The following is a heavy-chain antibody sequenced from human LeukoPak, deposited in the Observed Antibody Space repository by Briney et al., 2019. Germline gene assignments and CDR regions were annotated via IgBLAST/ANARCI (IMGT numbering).Heavy chain of an antibody. Sequence: SQTLSLTCTVSGGSISSGDYEWSWIRQPPGKGLEWIGYIYYSGSTYYNPSLKSRVTISVDTSKNQFSLKLSSVTAADTAVYYCARARRVTIFGVGEFDPWGQGTLVTVSS. CDR2: IYYSGST. CDR3: ARARRVTIFGVGEFDP. CDR1: GGSISSGDYE. V-gene: IGHV4-30-4*08. J-gene: IGHJ5*02. D-gene: IGHD3-3*01.